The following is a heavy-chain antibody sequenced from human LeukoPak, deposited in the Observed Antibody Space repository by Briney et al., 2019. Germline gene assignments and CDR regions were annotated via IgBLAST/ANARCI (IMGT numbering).Heavy chain of an antibody. Sequence: SETLSLTCTVSGGSISSYYWSWIRQPPGKGLEWIGYIYYSGSTNYSPSLKSRVTISVDTSKNQFSLKLSSVTSADTAVYFCASRPTPPYYYYYMDVWGKGTTVTVSS. J-gene: IGHJ6*03. D-gene: IGHD4-23*01. CDR2: IYYSGST. CDR3: ASRPTPPYYYYYMDV. CDR1: GGSISSYY. V-gene: IGHV4-59*12.